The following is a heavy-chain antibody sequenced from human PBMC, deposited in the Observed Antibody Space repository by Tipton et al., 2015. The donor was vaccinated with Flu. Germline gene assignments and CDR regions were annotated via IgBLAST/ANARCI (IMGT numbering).Heavy chain of an antibody. V-gene: IGHV3-74*03. CDR2: IESDGRIT. CDR3: ARGGAGGKGFDY. CDR1: GFSFSIYW. D-gene: IGHD4-23*01. Sequence: GSLRLSCAASGFSFSIYWMHWVRLAPGKGLVWVSHIESDGRITTYADSVKGRFTSSRDNAKNTLYLQMHSLRDEDTAFYYCARGGAGGKGFDYWGQGTPVTVSS. J-gene: IGHJ4*02.